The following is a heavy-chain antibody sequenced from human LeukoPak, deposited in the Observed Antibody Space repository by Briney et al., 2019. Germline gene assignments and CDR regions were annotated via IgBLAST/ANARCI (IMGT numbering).Heavy chain of an antibody. Sequence: GGLLSYSSAAAGVASSRYAMSRSSHAPGKGLDWVSASSGVGGSTYYADSVKGRFTISRDNSKNTLYLQMNSLRAEDTAVYYCAKDQVRIYYDLPTFDYWGQGTLVTVSS. D-gene: IGHD3-22*01. CDR3: AKDQVRIYYDLPTFDY. V-gene: IGHV3-23*01. CDR2: SSGVGGST. J-gene: IGHJ4*02. CDR1: GVASSRYA.